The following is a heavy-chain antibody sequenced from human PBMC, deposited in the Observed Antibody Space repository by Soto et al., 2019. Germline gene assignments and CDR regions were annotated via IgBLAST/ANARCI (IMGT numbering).Heavy chain of an antibody. J-gene: IGHJ4*02. CDR1: GFTFSSYS. CDR3: ARGGITMVRGVTFDY. Sequence: GGSLRLSCAASGFTFSSYSMNWVRQAPGKGLEWVSSISSSSSYIYYADSVKGRFTISRDNAKNSLYLQMSSLRAEDTAVYYCARGGITMVRGVTFDYWGQGTLVTVSS. V-gene: IGHV3-21*01. CDR2: ISSSSSYI. D-gene: IGHD3-10*01.